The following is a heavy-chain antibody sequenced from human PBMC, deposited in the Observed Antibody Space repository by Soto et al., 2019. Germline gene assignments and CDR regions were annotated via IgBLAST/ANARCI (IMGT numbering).Heavy chain of an antibody. J-gene: IGHJ6*02. D-gene: IGHD3-10*01. CDR3: ARVPNYYAYGMDV. Sequence: PVGSLRLSCAASGFTLSNYPMTWVRQAPGKGLEWVSYIRIGSSTKYYADSVKGRFTISRDNAKNSLYLQMNSLRAGDTAVYYCARVPNYYAYGMDVWGQGTTVTVSS. V-gene: IGHV3-48*01. CDR1: GFTLSNYP. CDR2: IRIGSSTK.